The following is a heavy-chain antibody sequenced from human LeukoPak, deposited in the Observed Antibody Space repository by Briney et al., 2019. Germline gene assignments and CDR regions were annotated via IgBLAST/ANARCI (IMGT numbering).Heavy chain of an antibody. J-gene: IGHJ4*02. CDR2: IASDGSST. CDR3: ARGRPHGSDY. V-gene: IGHV3-74*01. Sequence: GGSLRLSCAASGFTFSSYWMHWVRQAPGQGLVWVSRIASDGSSTTYADSVKGRFSISRDNAKNTLYLQMNSLRVEDTAVYYCARGRPHGSDYWGQGTLVTVSS. CDR1: GFTFSSYW. D-gene: IGHD2-15*01.